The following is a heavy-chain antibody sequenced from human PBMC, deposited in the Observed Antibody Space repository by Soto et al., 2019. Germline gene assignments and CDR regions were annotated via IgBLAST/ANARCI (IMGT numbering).Heavy chain of an antibody. CDR3: AKVNPLKVPAAWYYFDY. D-gene: IGHD2-2*01. Sequence: EVQLLESGGGLVQPGGSLRLSCAASGFTFSSYAMSWVRQAPGKELEWVSAISGSGGSTYYADSVKGRFTISRDNSKNTLYLQMNSLRAEDTAVYYCAKVNPLKVPAAWYYFDYWGQGTLVTVSS. J-gene: IGHJ4*02. CDR1: GFTFSSYA. CDR2: ISGSGGST. V-gene: IGHV3-23*01.